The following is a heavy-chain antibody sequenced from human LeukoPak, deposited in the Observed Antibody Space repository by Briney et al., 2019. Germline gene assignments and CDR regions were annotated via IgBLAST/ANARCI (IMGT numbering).Heavy chain of an antibody. Sequence: SETLSLTCTVSGGSISSGSYYWSWIRQPAGKGLEWIGRIYTSGSTNYNPSLKSRVTISVDTSKNQFSLKLSSVTAADTAVYYCARDRDYGDYVEAFDIWSQGTMVTVSS. V-gene: IGHV4-61*02. D-gene: IGHD4-17*01. CDR2: IYTSGST. CDR1: GGSISSGSYY. J-gene: IGHJ3*02. CDR3: ARDRDYGDYVEAFDI.